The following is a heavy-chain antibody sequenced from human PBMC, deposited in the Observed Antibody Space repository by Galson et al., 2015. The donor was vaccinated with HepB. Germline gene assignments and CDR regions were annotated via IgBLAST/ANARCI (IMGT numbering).Heavy chain of an antibody. D-gene: IGHD3-10*01. CDR2: ISAYNGIT. Sequence: SVEVSCKASGYTFTSYGISWVRQAPGQGLEWMGWISAYNGITNFAQKLQGRVTMTTDTSTSTAYMELRSLRSDDTTVYYCATNMVPRKGLDYWGQGTLVTVSS. CDR3: ATNMVPRKGLDY. V-gene: IGHV1-18*01. J-gene: IGHJ4*02. CDR1: GYTFTSYG.